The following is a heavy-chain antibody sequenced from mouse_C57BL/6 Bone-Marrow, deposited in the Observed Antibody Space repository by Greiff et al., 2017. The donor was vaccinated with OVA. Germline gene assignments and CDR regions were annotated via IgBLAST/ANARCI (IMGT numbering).Heavy chain of an antibody. CDR3: TTSSSWYVDV. D-gene: IGHD1-1*01. CDR2: IDPDNGDT. CDR1: GFNIKDDY. V-gene: IGHV14-4*01. J-gene: IGHJ1*03. Sequence: VQLQQSGAELVRPGASVKLSCTASGFNIKDDYMPWVKQRPEQGLEWIGWIDPDNGDTEYASKFQGKATITEDTSSNTAYLQLSSLTSEDTAVNYCTTSSSWYVDVWGTGTTVTVSS.